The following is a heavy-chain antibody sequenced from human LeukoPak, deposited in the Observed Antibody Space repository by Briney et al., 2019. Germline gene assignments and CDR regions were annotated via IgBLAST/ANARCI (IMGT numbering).Heavy chain of an antibody. J-gene: IGHJ5*02. CDR3: ARHLLAIYGVANWFDP. CDR1: GGSISSSSYY. V-gene: IGHV4-39*01. D-gene: IGHD3-3*01. Sequence: NPSETLSLTCTVSGGSISSSSYYWGWIRQPPGKGLEWIGSIYYSGSTYYNPSLKSRVTISVDTSKNQFSLKLSSVTAADTAVYYCARHLLAIYGVANWFDPWGQGTLVTVSS. CDR2: IYYSGST.